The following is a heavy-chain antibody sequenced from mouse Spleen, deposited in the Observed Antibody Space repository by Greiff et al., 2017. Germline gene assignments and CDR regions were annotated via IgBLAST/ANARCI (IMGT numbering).Heavy chain of an antibody. Sequence: EVQVVESGGGLVKPGGSLKLSCAASGFTFSDYGMHWVRQAPEKGLEWVAYISSDSSAIYYADTVKGRFTISRDNAKNTLFLQMTSLRSEDTAMYYCARRTTAYAMDYWGQGTSVTVSS. V-gene: IGHV5-17*01. CDR3: ARRTTAYAMDY. CDR1: GFTFSDYG. J-gene: IGHJ4*01. CDR2: ISSDSSAI. D-gene: IGHD1-2*01.